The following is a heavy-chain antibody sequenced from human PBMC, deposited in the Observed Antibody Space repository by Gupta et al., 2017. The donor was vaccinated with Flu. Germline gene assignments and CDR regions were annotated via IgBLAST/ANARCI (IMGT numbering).Heavy chain of an antibody. CDR3: SRGGGSGEPYYHYGMDV. D-gene: IGHD6-19*01. V-gene: IGHV3-74*01. CDR1: GFTFNANW. J-gene: IGHJ6*02. Sequence: EVQLVESGGGLVPPGGSLRLSCAASGFTFNANWMHWVRQVPGKGLVWVSRINHDGTSAYYADSVKGRFTISRDNAKNTLYLEMNSLGVEDTAVYYCSRGGGSGEPYYHYGMDVWGPGNTVIVSS. CDR2: INHDGTSA.